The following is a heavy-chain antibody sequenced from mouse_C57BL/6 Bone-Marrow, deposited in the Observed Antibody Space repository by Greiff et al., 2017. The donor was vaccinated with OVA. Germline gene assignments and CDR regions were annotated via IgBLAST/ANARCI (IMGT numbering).Heavy chain of an antibody. CDR3: ARHDPSYYAMDY. V-gene: IGHV2-6-1*01. CDR1: GFSLTSYG. J-gene: IGHJ4*01. CDR2: ICRDGST. Sequence: QVQLKESGPGLVAPSQSLSITCTVSGFSLTSYGVHWVSQPPGKGLEWLVVICRDGSTTSYSALKSRLSISTDNSKSQVFLKMNSLQTDNTAMYYSARHDPSYYAMDYWGQGTSVTVSS.